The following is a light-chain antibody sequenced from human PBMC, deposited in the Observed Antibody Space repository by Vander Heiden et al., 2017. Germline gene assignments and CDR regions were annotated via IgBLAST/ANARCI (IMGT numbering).Light chain of an antibody. J-gene: IGLJ3*02. CDR3: QSADSSGTHQV. Sequence: SYELTQPPSVPVSPGQTARSTCGGDALPKQYAYWYQQKPGQPPVLVIYKDSERPSGIPERFSGSSSGTTVTLTISGVQAEDEADYYCQSADSSGTHQVFGGGTKLTVL. V-gene: IGLV3-25*03. CDR2: KDS. CDR1: ALPKQY.